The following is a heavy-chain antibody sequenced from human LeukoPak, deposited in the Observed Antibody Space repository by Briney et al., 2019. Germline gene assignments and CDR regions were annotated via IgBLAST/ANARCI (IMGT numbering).Heavy chain of an antibody. CDR2: INPSGGST. J-gene: IGHJ4*02. Sequence: ASVKVSCKASGYTFTSYYMHWVRQAPGQGLEWMGIINPSGGSTSYAQKFQGRVTMTRDTSTSTVYMELSSLRSEDTAVYYCAREGDPYYYDSSGFVDYWGQGTLVTVSS. CDR1: GYTFTSYY. V-gene: IGHV1-46*01. D-gene: IGHD3-22*01. CDR3: AREGDPYYYDSSGFVDY.